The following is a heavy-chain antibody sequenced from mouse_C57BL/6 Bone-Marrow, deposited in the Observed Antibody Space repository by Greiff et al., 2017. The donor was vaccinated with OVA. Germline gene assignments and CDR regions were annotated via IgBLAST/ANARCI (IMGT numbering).Heavy chain of an antibody. CDR3: ARDYYGSSPYWYFDV. J-gene: IGHJ1*03. CDR2: INPGSGGT. D-gene: IGHD1-1*01. Sequence: QVQLQQSGAELVRPGTSVKVSCKASGYAFTNYLIEWVKQRPGQGLEWIGVINPGSGGTNYNEKFKGKATLTADKSSSTAYMQLSSLTSEDSALYFCARDYYGSSPYWYFDVWGTGTTVTVSS. V-gene: IGHV1-54*01. CDR1: GYAFTNYL.